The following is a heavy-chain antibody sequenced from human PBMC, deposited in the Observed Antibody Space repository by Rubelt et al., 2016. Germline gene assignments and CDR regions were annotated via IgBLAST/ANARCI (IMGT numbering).Heavy chain of an antibody. Sequence: QVQLVESGGGVVQPGRSLRLSCAASGFTFSSYSMNWVRQAPGKGLEWIGSIYYSGSTYYNPSLKSRVTISVDTSKNQFSLKLSSVTAADTAVYYCAHTQSYPYYFDYWGQGTLVTVSS. CDR3: AHTQSYPYYFDY. CDR1: GFTFSSYSMN. D-gene: IGHD3-16*02. V-gene: IGHV4-59*05. J-gene: IGHJ4*02. CDR2: IYYSGST.